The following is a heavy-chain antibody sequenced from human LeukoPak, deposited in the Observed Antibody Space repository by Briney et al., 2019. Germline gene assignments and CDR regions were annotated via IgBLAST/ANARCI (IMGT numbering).Heavy chain of an antibody. Sequence: AASVKVSCKASGYTFTGYYMHWVRQAPGQGLEWMGWINPNSGGTNYAQKFQGRVTMTRDTSISTAYMELSRLRSDDTAVYYCARATEECSSTSCYVFWFDPWGQGTLVTVSS. CDR2: INPNSGGT. CDR1: GYTFTGYY. CDR3: ARATEECSSTSCYVFWFDP. D-gene: IGHD2-2*01. V-gene: IGHV1-2*02. J-gene: IGHJ5*02.